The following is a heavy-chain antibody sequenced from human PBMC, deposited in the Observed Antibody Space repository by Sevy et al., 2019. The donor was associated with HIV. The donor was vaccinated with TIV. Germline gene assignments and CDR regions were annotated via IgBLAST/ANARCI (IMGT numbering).Heavy chain of an antibody. CDR2: INPNSGDT. D-gene: IGHD2-15*01. J-gene: IGHJ4*02. CDR3: ARGSWVATIGFEVGFVNY. Sequence: ASVKVSCKASGYTFTGYYIHWVRQAPGQGLEWLGWINPNSGDTNYAQKFQGWVTMTTDTSISTAYMELSRLKSDDTAVYFWARGSWVATIGFEVGFVNYWGQGTLVTVSS. CDR1: GYTFTGYY. V-gene: IGHV1-2*04.